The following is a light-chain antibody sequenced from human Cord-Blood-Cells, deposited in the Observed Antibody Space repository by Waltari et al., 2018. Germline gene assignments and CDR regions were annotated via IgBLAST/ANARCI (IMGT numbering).Light chain of an antibody. Sequence: QSALTQPASVSGSPGQSITISCTGTRSDVGSYNLLSWYQQHPGKAPKLMIYEDSKRPSGVSNRFSGSKSGNTASLTISGLQAEDEADYYCCSYAGSSTWVFGGGTKLTVL. V-gene: IGLV2-23*01. J-gene: IGLJ3*02. CDR2: EDS. CDR3: CSYAGSSTWV. CDR1: RSDVGSYNL.